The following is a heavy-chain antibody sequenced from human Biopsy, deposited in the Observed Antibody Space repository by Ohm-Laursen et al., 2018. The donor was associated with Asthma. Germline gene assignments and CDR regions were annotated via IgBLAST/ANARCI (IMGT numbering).Heavy chain of an antibody. J-gene: IGHJ6*02. CDR3: ARAVDYSHYYGIDV. CDR2: ISVYNGNT. D-gene: IGHD4-23*01. V-gene: IGHV1-18*01. Sequence: SVKVSCKTSGYTFNSAGITWVRQAPGQGLEWMGWISVYNGNTKVAQKLQDRVTMITDTSTSTAFMELRSLRSDDTAVYFCARAVDYSHYYGIDVWGQGTTVTVS. CDR1: GYTFNSAG.